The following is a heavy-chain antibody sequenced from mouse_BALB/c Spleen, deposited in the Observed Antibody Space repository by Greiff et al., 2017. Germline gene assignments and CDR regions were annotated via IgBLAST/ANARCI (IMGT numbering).Heavy chain of an antibody. CDR2: ISSGSSTI. D-gene: IGHD2-14*01. J-gene: IGHJ3*01. CDR3: AGSGYRYGFAY. CDR1: GFTFSSFG. V-gene: IGHV5-17*02. Sequence: EVQVVESGGGLVQPGGSRKLSCAASGFTFSSFGMHWVRQAPEKGLEWVAYISSGSSTIYYADTVKGRFTISRDNPKNTLFLQMTSLTSEDTAMYYCAGSGYRYGFAYWGQGTLVTVSA.